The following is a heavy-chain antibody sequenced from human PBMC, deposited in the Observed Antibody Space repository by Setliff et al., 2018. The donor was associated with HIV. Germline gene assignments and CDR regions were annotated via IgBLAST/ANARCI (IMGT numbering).Heavy chain of an antibody. V-gene: IGHV4-59*08. CDR1: RDSINGHW. CDR2: ISHSGNT. J-gene: IGHJ4*02. D-gene: IGHD4-17*01. CDR3: ARHRKDDYFLTAYFDS. Sequence: PSETLSLTCTVSRDSINGHWWSWIRQPPGKGLEWIGCISHSGNTNFNPSLNSRVTISLDTSKNQFSLTLTSVTATDTAVYYCARHRKDDYFLTAYFDSLGQGALVTVSS.